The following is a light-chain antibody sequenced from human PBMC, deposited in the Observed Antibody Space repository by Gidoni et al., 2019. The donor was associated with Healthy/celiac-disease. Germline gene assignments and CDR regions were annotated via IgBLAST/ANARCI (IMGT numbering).Light chain of an antibody. CDR2: KAS. CDR1: QSISSW. V-gene: IGKV1-5*03. Sequence: DIQMTQSPSTLSASVGDRVTITCRASQSISSWLAWYQQKPGKAPKLLIYKASSLESGVPSRFSGSGSGTEFTLTISSLQPDDVATYYCQQYNSYPYTFGQGIKLEIK. J-gene: IGKJ2*01. CDR3: QQYNSYPYT.